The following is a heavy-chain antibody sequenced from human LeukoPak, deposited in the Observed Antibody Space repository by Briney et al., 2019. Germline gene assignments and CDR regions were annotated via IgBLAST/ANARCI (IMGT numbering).Heavy chain of an antibody. V-gene: IGHV4-39*07. CDR2: IYYSGST. CDR1: GGSISSSTSHY. D-gene: IGHD6-6*01. CDR3: ARQKGDNRRRWGGQQLVGSGAFDY. Sequence: SETLSLTCTVSGGSISSSTSHYWGWIRQPPGKGLEWIGSIYYSGSTNYNPSLKSRVTISVDTSKNQFSLKLSSVTAADTAVYYCARQKGDNRRRWGGQQLVGSGAFDYWGQGTLVTVSS. J-gene: IGHJ4*02.